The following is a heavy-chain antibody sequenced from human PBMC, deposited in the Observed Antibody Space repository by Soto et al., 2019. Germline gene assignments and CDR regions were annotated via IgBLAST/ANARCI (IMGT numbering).Heavy chain of an antibody. CDR3: ARSIAADYFDY. V-gene: IGHV3-33*01. D-gene: IGHD6-25*01. J-gene: IGHJ4*02. CDR1: GFTFSSYG. Sequence: QVQLVESGGGVVQPGRSLRLSCAASGFTFSSYGMHWVRQAPGKGLEWVAVIWYDGSNKYYADSVKGRFTISRDNSKNTLYLQINSLRAEDTAVYYCARSIAADYFDYWGQGTLVTVSS. CDR2: IWYDGSNK.